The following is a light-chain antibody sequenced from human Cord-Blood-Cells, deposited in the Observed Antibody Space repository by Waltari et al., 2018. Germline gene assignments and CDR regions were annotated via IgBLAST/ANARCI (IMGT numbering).Light chain of an antibody. CDR3: QQYYSYPRT. J-gene: IGKJ1*01. CDR2: AAS. Sequence: AIRMTQSPSSFSASTGDRVTITCRASQGISSYLAWYQQKQGKAPKLLLYAASTLQSGVPSRFSGSGAGTDFTLPISCLQSEDFATYYCQQYYSYPRTFGQGTKVEIK. CDR1: QGISSY. V-gene: IGKV1-8*01.